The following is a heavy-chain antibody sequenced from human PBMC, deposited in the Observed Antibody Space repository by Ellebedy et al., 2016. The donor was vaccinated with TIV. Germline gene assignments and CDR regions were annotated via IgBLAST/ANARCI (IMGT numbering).Heavy chain of an antibody. J-gene: IGHJ5*02. Sequence: ASVKVSXXASGYTFTSYGISWVRQAPGQALEWMGWISGYNAKTNYAQRLQGRVTMTTDTSTSTAYMELRSLRSNDTAVYYCARAGVGATRWFDPWGQGTLVTVSS. CDR2: ISGYNAKT. CDR3: ARAGVGATRWFDP. V-gene: IGHV1-18*01. D-gene: IGHD1-26*01. CDR1: GYTFTSYG.